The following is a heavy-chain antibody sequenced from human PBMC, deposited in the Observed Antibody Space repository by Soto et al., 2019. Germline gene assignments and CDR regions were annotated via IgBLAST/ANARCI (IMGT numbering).Heavy chain of an antibody. CDR3: ARARTPYCSSTSCYSGGD. CDR2: ISSSSSYI. D-gene: IGHD2-2*02. Sequence: EVQLVESGGGLVKPGGSLRLSCAASGFTFSSYSMNWVRQAPGKGLEWVSSISSSSSYIYYADSVKGRFTISRDNAKNSLYLQMNSLRAEDTAVYYCARARTPYCSSTSCYSGGDWGQGTTVTVSS. CDR1: GFTFSSYS. V-gene: IGHV3-21*01. J-gene: IGHJ6*02.